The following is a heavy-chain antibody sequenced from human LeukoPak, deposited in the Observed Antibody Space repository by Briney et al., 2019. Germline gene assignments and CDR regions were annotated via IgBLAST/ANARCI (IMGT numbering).Heavy chain of an antibody. D-gene: IGHD3-22*01. V-gene: IGHV4-34*01. J-gene: IGHJ4*02. CDR1: GESFTTFY. Sequence: PSETLSLTCAVYGESFTTFYWGWIRQTPGKGLEWIGEINHTGSTNYNPSLKSRVTISIDTSKNQFSLKLTSVTAADTAVYYCARGVGSGYTDDWGQGTLVTVSS. CDR3: ARGVGSGYTDD. CDR2: INHTGST.